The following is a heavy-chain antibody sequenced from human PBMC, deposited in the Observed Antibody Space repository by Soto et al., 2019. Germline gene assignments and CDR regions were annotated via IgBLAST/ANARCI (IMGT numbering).Heavy chain of an antibody. D-gene: IGHD3-3*01. CDR1: GFPFNNYA. CDR3: ARSPFLECN. J-gene: IGHJ4*02. Sequence: PGGSLRLSCVASGFPFNNYAINWVRLAPGKRLEWVASISSSARTIYYADSVKGRFTISRDNAKNSLFLQMNSLRVEDTAIYYCARSPFLECNWAQGTLVTVSS. CDR2: ISSSARTI. V-gene: IGHV3-48*03.